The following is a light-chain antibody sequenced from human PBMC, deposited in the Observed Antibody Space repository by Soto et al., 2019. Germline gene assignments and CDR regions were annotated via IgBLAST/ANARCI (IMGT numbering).Light chain of an antibody. CDR1: QSVSSY. CDR2: DAS. V-gene: IGKV3-11*01. J-gene: IGKJ5*01. CDR3: QQRSNWPPD. Sequence: EIVLTQSPATLSLSPGERATLSCRASQSVSSYLAWYQQKPGQAPRLLIYDASNRATGIPARFSGSGSGTDFTLTISSLEPEDFAVYYCQQRSNWPPDFGQGTRLRLN.